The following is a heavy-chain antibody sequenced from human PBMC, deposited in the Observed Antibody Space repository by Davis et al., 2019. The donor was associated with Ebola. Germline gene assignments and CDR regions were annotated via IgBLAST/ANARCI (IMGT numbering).Heavy chain of an antibody. CDR1: GGTFSSYA. V-gene: IGHV1-2*06. CDR2: INPNSGGT. CDR3: ARGRTSNSNNWFDP. Sequence: ASVKVSCKASGGTFSSYAISWVRQAPGQSLEWMGRINPNSGGTDYAQKFQGRVTMTRDTSISTAYMELSRLRSDDTAVYYCARGRTSNSNNWFDPWGQGTLVTVSS. D-gene: IGHD4-11*01. J-gene: IGHJ5*02.